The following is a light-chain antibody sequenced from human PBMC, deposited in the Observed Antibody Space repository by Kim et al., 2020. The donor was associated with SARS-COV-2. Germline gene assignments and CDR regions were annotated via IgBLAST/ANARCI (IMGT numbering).Light chain of an antibody. CDR3: QQYGSSPLT. V-gene: IGKV3D-20*01. Sequence: SPGARATLSCRASQSVSSSYLAWYQQKPGLAPRLLIYDASSRATGIPDRFSGSGSGTDFTLTISRLEPEDFAVYYCQQYGSSPLTFGGGTKVEIK. CDR2: DAS. J-gene: IGKJ4*01. CDR1: QSVSSSY.